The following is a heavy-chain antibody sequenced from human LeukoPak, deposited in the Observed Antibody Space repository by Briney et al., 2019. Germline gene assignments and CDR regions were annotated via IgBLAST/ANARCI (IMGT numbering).Heavy chain of an antibody. CDR2: IYYGGST. Sequence: SETLSLTCTVSGGSISSGGYFWSWIRQHTGKGLEWIGYIYYGGSTYYNPSLKSRLTISVDTSENQFSLRLTSVTAADTAVYYCARGTYSSGWSLGFDPWGQGTLVTVSS. J-gene: IGHJ5*02. CDR3: ARGTYSSGWSLGFDP. V-gene: IGHV4-31*03. CDR1: GGSISSGGYF. D-gene: IGHD6-19*01.